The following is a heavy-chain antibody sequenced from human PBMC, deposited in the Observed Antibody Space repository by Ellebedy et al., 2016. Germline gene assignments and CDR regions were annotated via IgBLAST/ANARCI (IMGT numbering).Heavy chain of an antibody. CDR2: INPSGGST. CDR3: AMRSIAVAGNYYYYYMDV. D-gene: IGHD6-19*01. V-gene: IGHV1-46*03. CDR1: GYTFTSYY. J-gene: IGHJ6*03. Sequence: ASVKVSCXASGYTFTSYYMHWVRQAPGQGLEWMGIINPSGGSTSYAQKFQGRVTMTRDTSTSTVYMELSSLRSEDTAVYYCAMRSIAVAGNYYYYYMDVWGKGTTVTVSS.